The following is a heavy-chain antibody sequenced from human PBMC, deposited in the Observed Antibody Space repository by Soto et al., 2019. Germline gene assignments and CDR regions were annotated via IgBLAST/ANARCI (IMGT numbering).Heavy chain of an antibody. CDR1: AFTFSDYS. V-gene: IGHV3-30*04. Sequence: QVQLVESGGGVVQPGKSLRLSCVASAFTFSDYSMHWVRQAPGKGLEWVAAISGDGIKKSYADSVKGRATLSRDNAKNNLYLEMDNLRAEDAAVYFCGGDLGGSGTPLEYYGMDVWGRGTTVTVSS. J-gene: IGHJ6*02. CDR2: ISGDGIKK. CDR3: GGDLGGSGTPLEYYGMDV. D-gene: IGHD3-10*01.